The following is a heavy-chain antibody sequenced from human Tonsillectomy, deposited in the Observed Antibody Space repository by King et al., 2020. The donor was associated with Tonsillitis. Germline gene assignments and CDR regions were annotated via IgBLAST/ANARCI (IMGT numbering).Heavy chain of an antibody. CDR1: RFTFSNYG. Sequence: VQLVESGGGVVQPGRSLRLSCAASRFTFSNYGMHWVRQAPGKGLEWVAIIWFDGSNKYYVDSVKGRFTISRDKSKNTLYLQMNSLRAEDTAVYYCAREGKVTIESYYYYYMDVWGKGTTVTVSS. CDR3: AREGKVTIESYYYYYMDV. J-gene: IGHJ6*03. D-gene: IGHD4-17*01. CDR2: IWFDGSNK. V-gene: IGHV3-33*08.